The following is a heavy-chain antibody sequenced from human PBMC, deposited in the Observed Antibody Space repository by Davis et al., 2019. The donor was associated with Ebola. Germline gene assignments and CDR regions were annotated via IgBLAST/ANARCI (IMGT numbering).Heavy chain of an antibody. CDR3: ARDKVGTMVRGVLDY. D-gene: IGHD3-10*01. CDR2: ISSSSSTI. J-gene: IGHJ4*02. CDR1: GFTFSSYS. Sequence: PGGSLRLSCAASGFTFSSYSMNWVRQAPGKGLEWVSYISSSSSTIYYADSVKGRFTISRDNAKNSLYLQMNSLRDEDTAVYYCARDKVGTMVRGVLDYWGQGTLVTVSS. V-gene: IGHV3-48*02.